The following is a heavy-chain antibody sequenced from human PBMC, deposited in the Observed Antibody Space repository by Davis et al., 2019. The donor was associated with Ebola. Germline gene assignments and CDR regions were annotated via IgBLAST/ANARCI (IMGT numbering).Heavy chain of an antibody. CDR1: GFTFSSYE. Sequence: PGGSLRLSCAASGFTFSSYEMNWVRQAPGKGLEWVSSISSSSSYIYYADSVKGRFTISRDNAKNTLYLQMNSLRAEDTAVYYCAKDLTFWRGCMDVWGQGTTVTVSS. D-gene: IGHD3-3*01. CDR2: ISSSSSYI. J-gene: IGHJ6*02. CDR3: AKDLTFWRGCMDV. V-gene: IGHV3-21*01.